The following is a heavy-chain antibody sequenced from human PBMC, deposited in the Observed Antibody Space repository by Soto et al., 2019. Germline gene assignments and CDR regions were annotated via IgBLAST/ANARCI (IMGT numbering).Heavy chain of an antibody. CDR2: IIPIFGKP. CDR3: ASGPEIWNSFDI. V-gene: IGHV1-69*01. J-gene: IGHJ3*02. Sequence: QVQLIQSGAELQKPGSSVKVSCKASGDTFSSYSITWLRQAPGQRLEWMGGIIPIFGKPTYAQKFQGRVAITADDQTITVYMELTSLTAEDTAVYYCASGPEIWNSFDIWGQGTLVTVSS. CDR1: GDTFSSYS. D-gene: IGHD1-7*01.